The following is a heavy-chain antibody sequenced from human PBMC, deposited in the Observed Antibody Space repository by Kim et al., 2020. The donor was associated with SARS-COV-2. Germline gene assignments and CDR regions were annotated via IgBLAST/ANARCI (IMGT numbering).Heavy chain of an antibody. Sequence: GGSLRLSCVVSGITFSNYWMTWVRQAPGKGLEWVANIKQNGRESYYVDSVKGRFTISRDNAKNSLYLQMNSLKIEDTAVYYCVYDDSGYYNDWGQGTRVTVSP. J-gene: IGHJ4*02. D-gene: IGHD3-22*01. V-gene: IGHV3-7*01. CDR2: IKQNGRES. CDR3: VYDDSGYYND. CDR1: GITFSNYW.